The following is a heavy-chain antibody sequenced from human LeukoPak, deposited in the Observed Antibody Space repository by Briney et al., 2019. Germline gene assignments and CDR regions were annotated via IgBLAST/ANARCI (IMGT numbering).Heavy chain of an antibody. J-gene: IGHJ3*02. CDR1: GFTVSSNH. CDR2: IYSGGST. D-gene: IGHD3-22*01. Sequence: PGGSLTLSCAASGFTVSSNHMTWVRQAPGKGLEWVSIIYSGGSTYYADSVKGRFTISRDNSKNTLYLQMNSLRAEDTAVYYCARDRVEYYYDSSGYLPDAFDIWGQGTMVTVSS. V-gene: IGHV3-66*01. CDR3: ARDRVEYYYDSSGYLPDAFDI.